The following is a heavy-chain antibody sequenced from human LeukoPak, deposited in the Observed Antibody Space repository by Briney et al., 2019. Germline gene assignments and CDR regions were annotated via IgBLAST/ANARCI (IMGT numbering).Heavy chain of an antibody. D-gene: IGHD2-2*01. J-gene: IGHJ4*02. Sequence: PGGSLRLSCAASGFTVSSNYMTWVRQAPGKGLEWVANIGEDGSEKYYVDSVKGRFTISRDNAKNSLYLQVNSLRAEDTAVYYCARDKVCSSTSCYLLDYWGQGTLVTVSS. CDR1: GFTVSSNY. CDR2: IGEDGSEK. CDR3: ARDKVCSSTSCYLLDY. V-gene: IGHV3-7*01.